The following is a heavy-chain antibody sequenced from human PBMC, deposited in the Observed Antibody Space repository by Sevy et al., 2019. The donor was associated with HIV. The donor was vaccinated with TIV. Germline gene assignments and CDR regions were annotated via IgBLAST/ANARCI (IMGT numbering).Heavy chain of an antibody. CDR3: ARGRRHYYGMDV. CDR1: GDSVSSNSGA. Sequence: SQTLSLTCAISGDSVSSNSGAWNWIRQSPSRGLEWLGRTYYVSKWDNDYATSLKSRITINADTSRNQLSLQLNDVTPEDTAVYFCARGRRHYYGMDVWGQGTTVTVSS. V-gene: IGHV6-1*01. J-gene: IGHJ6*02. CDR2: TYYVSKWDN.